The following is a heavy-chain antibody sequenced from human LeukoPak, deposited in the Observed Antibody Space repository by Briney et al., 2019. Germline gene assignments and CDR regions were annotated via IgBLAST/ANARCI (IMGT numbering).Heavy chain of an antibody. D-gene: IGHD4-23*01. V-gene: IGHV3-9*01. CDR1: GFTFSSYA. CDR3: AKAGSVGGKGTLYYFDS. CDR2: INWNSGRI. J-gene: IGHJ4*02. Sequence: PGGSLRLSCAASGFTFSSYAMNWVRQAPGKGLEWVSDINWNSGRIDYADSVKGRFTVSRDNAKNSLYLQMYSLRPEDTAFYYCAKAGSVGGKGTLYYFDSWGQGTLVTVSS.